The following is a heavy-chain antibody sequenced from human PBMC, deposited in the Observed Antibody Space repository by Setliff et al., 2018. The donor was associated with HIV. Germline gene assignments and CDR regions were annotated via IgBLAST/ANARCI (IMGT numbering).Heavy chain of an antibody. CDR1: GYTLTEFS. J-gene: IGHJ4*02. CDR3: ARNIDMHYDFWSAYDY. CDR2: FDPEEGET. D-gene: IGHD3-3*01. Sequence: ASVKVSCKVSGYTLTEFSMHGVRQAPGKGLEWMGGFDPEEGETMYAQKFQGRVTVTEDTSSDTAYMELSSLRSEDTAVYYCARNIDMHYDFWSAYDYWGQGALVTVS. V-gene: IGHV1-24*01.